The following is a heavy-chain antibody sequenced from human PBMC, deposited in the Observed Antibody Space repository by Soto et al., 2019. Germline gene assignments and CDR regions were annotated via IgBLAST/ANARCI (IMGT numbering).Heavy chain of an antibody. V-gene: IGHV3-23*01. D-gene: IGHD1-1*01. CDR3: ARQLYGGNAYFDY. J-gene: IGHJ4*02. Sequence: GGSLRLSCAAYGSSFRRYVMSWVRQAPGKGLEWVSAISGSGDSTYYADSMKGRFTISRDYSKNTLYLQMNSLRVEDTAVYYCARQLYGGNAYFDYWGQGTLVTVSS. CDR2: ISGSGDST. CDR1: GSSFRRYV.